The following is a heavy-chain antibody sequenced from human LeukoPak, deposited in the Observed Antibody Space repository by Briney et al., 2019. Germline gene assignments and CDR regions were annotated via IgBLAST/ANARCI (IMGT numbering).Heavy chain of an antibody. J-gene: IGHJ4*02. CDR1: GFIFSESW. CDR3: TTRVVTTNDY. Sequence: GGSLRLSCAASGFIFSESWMNWVRQAPRKGLEWVGRVKRKTDGGTTDYPAPVKGRFTISRDDSKKTLYLQMNSLKTEDTAVYYCTTRVVTTNDYWGQGTLVTVSS. CDR2: VKRKTDGGTT. D-gene: IGHD2-21*02. V-gene: IGHV3-15*01.